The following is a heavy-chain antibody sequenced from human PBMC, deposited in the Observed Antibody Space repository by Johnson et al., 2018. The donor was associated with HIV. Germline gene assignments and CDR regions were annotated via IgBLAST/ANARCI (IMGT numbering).Heavy chain of an antibody. CDR2: ISSSGSII. D-gene: IGHD3-10*01. J-gene: IGHJ3*02. Sequence: QVQLVESGGGLVKPGGSLRLSCAASGFTFSDYYMSWIRQAPGKGLEWVSYISSSGSIIYYADSVKGRFTISRDNSKNTLYLQMNSLRAEDTAVYYCARDLRIYDAFDIWGQGTMVTVSS. V-gene: IGHV3-11*04. CDR3: ARDLRIYDAFDI. CDR1: GFTFSDYY.